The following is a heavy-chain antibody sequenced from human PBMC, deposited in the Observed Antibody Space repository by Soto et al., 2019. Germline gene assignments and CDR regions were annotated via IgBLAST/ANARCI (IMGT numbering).Heavy chain of an antibody. CDR2: ISTSGTTI. J-gene: IGHJ6*02. CDR3: VRGGDVDTAYHFGLDV. Sequence: GGSLRLSCAASGFTFSVYEMNWVRQAPGKGLEWISYISTSGTTIFYAGSVKGRFTISRDNAKSSLYLHMDSLRVDDTAIYYCVRGGDVDTAYHFGLDVWGQGTTVTVS. V-gene: IGHV3-48*03. D-gene: IGHD5-18*01. CDR1: GFTFSVYE.